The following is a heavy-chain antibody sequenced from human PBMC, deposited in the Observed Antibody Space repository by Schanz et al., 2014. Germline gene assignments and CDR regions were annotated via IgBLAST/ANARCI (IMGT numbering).Heavy chain of an antibody. CDR1: GDSIGTYQ. CDR3: ARSTYDFWSAFDY. V-gene: IGHV4-59*08. J-gene: IGHJ4*02. Sequence: QVQLQESGPGLVKPSETLSLTCTVSGDSIGTYQWSWIRQPPGKGLEWIGYVYHSGVTTYKSSLKSRSSKTVDTKKTQFSLNLTSVPAADTAVYYCARSTYDFWSAFDYWGQGILVAVSS. D-gene: IGHD3-3*01. CDR2: VYHSGVT.